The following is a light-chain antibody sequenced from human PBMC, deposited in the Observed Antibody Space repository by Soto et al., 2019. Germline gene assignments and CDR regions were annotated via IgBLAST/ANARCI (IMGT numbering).Light chain of an antibody. V-gene: IGKV1-9*01. CDR3: QQYYSYPRT. J-gene: IGKJ1*01. CDR1: QGIYSY. CDR2: AAS. Sequence: IQLTQSPSSLSASVGDSVSITCRASQGIYSYLAWYQQKPGKAPKLLIYAASTLQSGVPSRFSGSGSGTDFTLTISCLQSEDFATYYCQQYYSYPRTFGQGTKVEIK.